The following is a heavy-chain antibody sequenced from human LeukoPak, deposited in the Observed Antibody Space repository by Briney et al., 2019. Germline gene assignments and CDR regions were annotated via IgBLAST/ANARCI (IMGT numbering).Heavy chain of an antibody. CDR3: ARGGTGARNDY. Sequence: SETLSLTCTVSGGSITSGDYYWSWLRQPPGKGLEWIGYIYYSGSTYYNPSLKSRVAISVDTSKNQFSLKLSSVTAADTTVYYCARGGTGARNDYWGQGILVTVSS. D-gene: IGHD3/OR15-3a*01. J-gene: IGHJ4*02. CDR1: GGSITSGDYY. CDR2: IYYSGST. V-gene: IGHV4-30-4*01.